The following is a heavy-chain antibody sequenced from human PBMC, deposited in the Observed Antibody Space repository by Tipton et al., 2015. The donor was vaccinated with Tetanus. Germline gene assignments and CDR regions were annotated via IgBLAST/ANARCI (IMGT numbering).Heavy chain of an antibody. J-gene: IGHJ4*02. CDR3: AKDNGRSGYDYDDY. CDR2: ISYDGSNK. D-gene: IGHD5-12*01. Sequence: SLRLSCAASGFTFSSYGMHWVRQAPGKGLEWVAVISYDGSNKYYADSVKGRLTISRDNSKNTLYLQMNSLRAGDTAVYYCAKDNGRSGYDYDDYWGQGTLVTVSS. CDR1: GFTFSSYG. V-gene: IGHV3-30*18.